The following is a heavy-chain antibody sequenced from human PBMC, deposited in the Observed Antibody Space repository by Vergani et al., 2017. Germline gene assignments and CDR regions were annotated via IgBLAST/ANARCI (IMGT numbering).Heavy chain of an antibody. CDR2: IYHSGST. V-gene: IGHV4-38-2*02. CDR3: ARDWLGLAAAGKGD. Sequence: QVQLQESGPGLVKPSETLSLTCAVSGYSISSGYYWGWIRQPPGKGLEWIGSIYHSGSTYYNPSLKSRVTISVDTSKNQFPLKLSSVTAADTAVYYCARDWLGLAAAGKGDWGQGTLVTVSS. J-gene: IGHJ4*02. D-gene: IGHD6-13*01. CDR1: GYSISSGYY.